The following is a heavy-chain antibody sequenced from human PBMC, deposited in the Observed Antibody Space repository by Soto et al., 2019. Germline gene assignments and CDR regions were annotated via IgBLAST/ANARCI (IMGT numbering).Heavy chain of an antibody. Sequence: QVQLVQSGAEVKKPGSSVKVSCKASGGTFSSYTISWVRQAPGQGLEWMGRIIPILGIANYAQKFQGRVTITAAKSTSTAYMELSSLRSEDTAVYYCARDGGHIVVVQAGRQFDPWGQGTLVTVSS. CDR2: IIPILGIA. CDR3: ARDGGHIVVVQAGRQFDP. D-gene: IGHD2-2*01. CDR1: GGTFSSYT. J-gene: IGHJ5*02. V-gene: IGHV1-69*08.